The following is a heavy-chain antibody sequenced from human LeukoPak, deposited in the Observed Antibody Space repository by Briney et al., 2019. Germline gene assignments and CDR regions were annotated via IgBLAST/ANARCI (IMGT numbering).Heavy chain of an antibody. Sequence: GGSLRLSCAASGFTFNSYAMSWVRQAPGKGLEWVSAISGSGGNTYYADSVKGRFTISRDNSKNTLSLQMNSLRAEDTAVYYCAKQVGPLDYWGQGTLVTVSS. J-gene: IGHJ4*02. CDR1: GFTFNSYA. CDR3: AKQVGPLDY. CDR2: ISGSGGNT. V-gene: IGHV3-23*01. D-gene: IGHD1-26*01.